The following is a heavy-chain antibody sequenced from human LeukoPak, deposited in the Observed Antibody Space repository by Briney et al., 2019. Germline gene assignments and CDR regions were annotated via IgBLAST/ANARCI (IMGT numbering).Heavy chain of an antibody. J-gene: IGHJ5*02. V-gene: IGHV1-2*02. CDR2: TNPNSGGT. CDR1: GYTFIGYY. CDR3: ARTAVAATVWWFDP. Sequence: ASVKVSCKASGYTFIGYYMHWVRQAPGQGLEWMGWTNPNSGGTNYAQKFQGRVTMTRDTSISTAYMELSRLRSDDTAVYYCARTAVAATVWWFDPWGQGTLVTVSS. D-gene: IGHD2-15*01.